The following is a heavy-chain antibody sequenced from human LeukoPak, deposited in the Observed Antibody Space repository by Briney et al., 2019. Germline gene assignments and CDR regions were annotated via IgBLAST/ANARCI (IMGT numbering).Heavy chain of an antibody. D-gene: IGHD3-22*01. CDR2: IYYSGST. V-gene: IGHV4-59*01. CDR3: ARAYYYDSSGYYFQGADAFDI. J-gene: IGHJ3*02. CDR1: GGSISSYY. Sequence: SETLSLTCTVSGGSISSYYWSWIRQPPGKGLEGIGYIYYSGSTNYNPSLKSRVTISVDTSKNQFSLKLSSVTAADTAVYYCARAYYYDSSGYYFQGADAFDIWGQGTMVTVSS.